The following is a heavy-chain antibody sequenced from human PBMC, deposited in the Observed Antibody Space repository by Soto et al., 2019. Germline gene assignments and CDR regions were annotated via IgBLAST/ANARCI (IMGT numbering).Heavy chain of an antibody. Sequence: QVQLVQSGAEVKKPGASVRVSCKTSGYTFASYDINWVRQGTGQGLEWMGWMNPNTDNSGYAQKFQGRVTMTSDTSISTAYLDLSSLRSEDTAIYYCASNPRGITIYDYWGQGTLVTVSS. CDR3: ASNPRGITIYDY. J-gene: IGHJ4*02. V-gene: IGHV1-8*01. CDR2: MNPNTDNS. CDR1: GYTFASYD. D-gene: IGHD3-3*01.